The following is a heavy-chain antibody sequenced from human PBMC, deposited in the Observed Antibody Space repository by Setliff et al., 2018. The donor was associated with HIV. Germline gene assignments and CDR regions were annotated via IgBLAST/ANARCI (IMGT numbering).Heavy chain of an antibody. CDR3: VRERRRSPLSYGLDV. Sequence: SETLSLTCTVPGGSISSGGYYWNWIRQYPVKGLEWIGHIYYNGRTLFNPALGTRLNMSVDTSENQFALHLNSVTAADTAVYYCVRERRRSPLSYGLDVWGQGTTVTVSS. CDR2: IYYNGRT. V-gene: IGHV4-31*03. CDR1: GGSISSGGYY. J-gene: IGHJ6*02.